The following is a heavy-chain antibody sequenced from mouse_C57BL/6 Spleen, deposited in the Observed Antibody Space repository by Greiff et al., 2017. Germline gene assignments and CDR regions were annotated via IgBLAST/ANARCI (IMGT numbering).Heavy chain of an antibody. CDR2: ITPSSGYT. CDR1: GYTFTSYT. CDR3: ARSGYDYDGAWFAY. Sequence: VQGVESGAELARPGASVKMSCKASGYTFTSYTMNWVKQRPGQGLEWIGYITPSSGYTKYNQTFKGKATLTAGKSSSTAYMQLSSLTSEDSAVYYCARSGYDYDGAWFAYWGQGTLVTVSA. J-gene: IGHJ3*01. D-gene: IGHD2-4*01. V-gene: IGHV1-4*01.